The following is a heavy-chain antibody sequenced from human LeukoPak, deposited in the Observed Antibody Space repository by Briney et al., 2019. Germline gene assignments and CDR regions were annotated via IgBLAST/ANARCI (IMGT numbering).Heavy chain of an antibody. V-gene: IGHV3-23*01. CDR1: GFTFSSYS. CDR3: ARPRLEYCSGGSCFDAFDI. J-gene: IGHJ3*02. CDR2: ISGSGSTT. D-gene: IGHD2-15*01. Sequence: GGSLRLSCAASGFTFSSYSMNWVRQAPGKGLEWVSAISGSGSTTYYADSVKGRFTISRDNSKNTLFLQMNSLTDEDTAIYSCARPRLEYCSGGSCFDAFDIWGQGTMVTVSS.